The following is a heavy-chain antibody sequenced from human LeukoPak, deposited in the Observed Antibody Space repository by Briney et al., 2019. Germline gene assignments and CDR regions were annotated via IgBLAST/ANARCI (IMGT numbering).Heavy chain of an antibody. D-gene: IGHD3-22*01. J-gene: IGHJ4*02. Sequence: SVKVSCKASGGTFSSYAISWVRQAPGQGLEWMGRIIPILGIANYAQKFQGRVTITADKSTSTAYMELSSLRAEDTAVYYCARETQTYYYDSSGYTHPDYWGQGTLVTVSS. CDR1: GGTFSSYA. CDR3: ARETQTYYYDSSGYTHPDY. CDR2: IIPILGIA. V-gene: IGHV1-69*04.